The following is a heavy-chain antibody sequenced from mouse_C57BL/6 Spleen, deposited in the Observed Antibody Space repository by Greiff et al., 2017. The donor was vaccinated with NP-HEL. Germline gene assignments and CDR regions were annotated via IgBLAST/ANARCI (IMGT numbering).Heavy chain of an antibody. D-gene: IGHD1-1*01. CDR2: ISDGGSYT. J-gene: IGHJ1*03. V-gene: IGHV5-4*03. Sequence: EVKLVESGGGLVKPGGSLKLSCAASGFTFSSYAMSWVRQTPEKRLEWVATISDGGSYTYYPDNVKGRFTISRDNAKNNLYLQMSHLKSEDTAMYCCASLYGSSSDWYFDVWGTGTTVTVSS. CDR1: GFTFSSYA. CDR3: ASLYGSSSDWYFDV.